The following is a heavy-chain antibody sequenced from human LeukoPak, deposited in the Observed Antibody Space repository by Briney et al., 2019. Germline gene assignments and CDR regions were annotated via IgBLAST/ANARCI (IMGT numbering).Heavy chain of an antibody. CDR3: ARVGGRYSYGQLDP. V-gene: IGHV3-21*01. CDR1: GFTFSSYS. J-gene: IGHJ5*02. CDR2: ISSSSYST. D-gene: IGHD5-18*01. Sequence: PGGSLRLSCAASGFTFSSYSMNWVRQAPGKGLEWVSSISSSSYSTYYADSVKGRFTISRDNAKKSLYLQMNSLRAEDTAVYYCARVGGRYSYGQLDPWGQGTLVTVSS.